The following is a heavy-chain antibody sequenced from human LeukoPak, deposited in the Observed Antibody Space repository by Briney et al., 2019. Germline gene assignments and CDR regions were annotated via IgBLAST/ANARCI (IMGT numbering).Heavy chain of an antibody. J-gene: IGHJ6*03. D-gene: IGHD6-19*01. Sequence: KPSETLSLTCTVSGDSTSRYYWSWIRQTPGKGLEWIGYIYYSGSTNYNPSLKSRITISVDTSKNQFSLKLSSVTAADTAVYYCARAPAGPPYYYMDVWGKGTTVTVSS. CDR2: IYYSGST. CDR1: GDSTSRYY. CDR3: ARAPAGPPYYYMDV. V-gene: IGHV4-59*01.